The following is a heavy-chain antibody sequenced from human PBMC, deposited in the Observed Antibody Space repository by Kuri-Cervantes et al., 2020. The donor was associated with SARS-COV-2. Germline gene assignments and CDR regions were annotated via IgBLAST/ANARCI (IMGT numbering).Heavy chain of an antibody. V-gene: IGHV4-4*02. Sequence: GSLRLSCAVSGGSISSSNWWSWVRQPPGKGLEWIGEIYHGGSTNYNPSLKSRVTISVDTSKNQFSLKLSSVTAADTAVYYCASQDGLYYWGQGTLVTVSS. CDR1: GGSISSSNW. J-gene: IGHJ4*02. CDR3: ASQDGLYY. CDR2: IYHGGST. D-gene: IGHD3/OR15-3a*01.